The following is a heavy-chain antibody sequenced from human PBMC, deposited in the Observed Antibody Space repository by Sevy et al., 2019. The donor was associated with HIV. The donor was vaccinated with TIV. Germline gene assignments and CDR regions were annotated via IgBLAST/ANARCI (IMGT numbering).Heavy chain of an antibody. CDR3: ARPAQWLGPSFDS. CDR2: VYNGGTT. Sequence: SEILSLTCTVSGASMRSSHYWGWIRQPPGKGLECIASVYNGGTTYYNPSLKTRVTISVDTSKNQFSLKLASLTASDTAVYYCARPAQWLGPSFDSWGQGTLVTVSS. D-gene: IGHD6-19*01. V-gene: IGHV4-39*01. J-gene: IGHJ4*02. CDR1: GASMRSSHY.